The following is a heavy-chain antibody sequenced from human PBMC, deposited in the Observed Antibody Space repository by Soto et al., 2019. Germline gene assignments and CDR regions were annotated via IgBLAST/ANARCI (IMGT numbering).Heavy chain of an antibody. Sequence: GGSLRLSCAASGFTFSIYAMSWVRQAPGKGLEWVSAISGSGGSTYYADSVKGRFTISRDNSKNTLYLQMNSLRAEDTAVYYCAKDFYGSSWYDLGYWGQGTLVTVSS. CDR3: AKDFYGSSWYDLGY. J-gene: IGHJ4*02. CDR1: GFTFSIYA. D-gene: IGHD6-13*01. V-gene: IGHV3-23*01. CDR2: ISGSGGST.